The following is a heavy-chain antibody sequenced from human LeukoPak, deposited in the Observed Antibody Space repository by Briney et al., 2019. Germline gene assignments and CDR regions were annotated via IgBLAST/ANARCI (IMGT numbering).Heavy chain of an antibody. CDR2: IYPGDSDT. D-gene: IGHD3-10*01. CDR1: GYSLTSYW. J-gene: IGHJ4*02. CDR3: ARGYGSGSYYNGYYFDY. V-gene: IGHV5-51*01. Sequence: GESLKISCKGSGYSLTSYWIGWVRQMPGKGLEWMGIIYPGDSDTRYSPSFQGQVTISADKSISTAYLQWSSLKASDTAMYYCARGYGSGSYYNGYYFDYWGQGTLVTVSS.